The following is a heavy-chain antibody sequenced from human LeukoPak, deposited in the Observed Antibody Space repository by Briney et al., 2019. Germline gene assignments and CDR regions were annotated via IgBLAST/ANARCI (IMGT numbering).Heavy chain of an antibody. D-gene: IGHD3-22*01. Sequence: SETLSLTCTVSGGSVSSYYWSWLRHPPGKGLEWIGYFYYSGNSNYNPSLKSRVTISVDTSKNQFSLKLSSVTAADTAVYYCARYYDSSGYYYAPGAFDIWGQGTMVTVSS. CDR3: ARYYDSSGYYYAPGAFDI. J-gene: IGHJ3*02. CDR1: GGSVSSYY. V-gene: IGHV4-59*02. CDR2: FYYSGNS.